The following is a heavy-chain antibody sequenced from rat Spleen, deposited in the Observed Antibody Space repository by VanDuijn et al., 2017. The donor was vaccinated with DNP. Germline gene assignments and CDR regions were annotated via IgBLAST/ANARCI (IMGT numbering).Heavy chain of an antibody. Sequence: EVQLVESGGGLVQPGRSLKLSCAASGFTFSDYNMAWVRQAPTKGLEWVASITTGGVNTYYGDSVKGRFTISRDNVKSSLFLQMNSLRSEDTATYYCARPDYWGQGVMVTVSS. CDR2: ITTGGVNT. CDR3: ARPDY. J-gene: IGHJ2*01. CDR1: GFTFSDYN. V-gene: IGHV5-25*01.